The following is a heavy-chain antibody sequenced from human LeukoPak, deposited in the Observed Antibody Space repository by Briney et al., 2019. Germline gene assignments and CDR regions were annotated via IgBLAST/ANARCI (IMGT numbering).Heavy chain of an antibody. V-gene: IGHV3-23*01. CDR2: IFGADKNTT. CDR3: AKRNTMVRGGPCFDY. Sequence: GGSLRLSCTTSGFTFSSYAMNWVRQAPGKGLEWVSIIFGADKNTTYYADPVKGRFTVSRDNSKNTLDLQMTDLRPEDTAIYYCAKRNTMVRGGPCFDYWGQGILVAVSS. CDR1: GFTFSSYA. J-gene: IGHJ4*02. D-gene: IGHD3-10*01.